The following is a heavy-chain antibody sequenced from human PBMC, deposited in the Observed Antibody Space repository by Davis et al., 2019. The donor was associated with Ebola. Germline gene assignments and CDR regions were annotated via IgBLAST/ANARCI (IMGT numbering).Heavy chain of an antibody. CDR3: ARDSLAPYSSGWYDTPRGRYFDY. Sequence: ASVKVSCKASGYTFTSYGISWVRQAPGQGLEWMGWISAYNGNTNYAQKLQGRVTMTTDTSTSTAYMELRSLRSDDTAVYYCARDSLAPYSSGWYDTPRGRYFDYWGQGTLVTVSS. V-gene: IGHV1-18*04. J-gene: IGHJ4*02. CDR1: GYTFTSYG. CDR2: ISAYNGNT. D-gene: IGHD6-19*01.